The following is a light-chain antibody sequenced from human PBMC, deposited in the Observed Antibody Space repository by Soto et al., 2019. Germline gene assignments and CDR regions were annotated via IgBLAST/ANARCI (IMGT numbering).Light chain of an antibody. Sequence: EIVLTQSPGTLSLSPGERATLSCRTSQSVSNTYLAWYQQKPGQAPRLLIYGASSRAAGIPDRFSGGGSGTYFTLPISRLEPEDFAVYYCQQYGTSPPVYAFGQGTKLEIK. CDR3: QQYGTSPPVYA. CDR1: QSVSNTY. CDR2: GAS. J-gene: IGKJ2*01. V-gene: IGKV3-20*01.